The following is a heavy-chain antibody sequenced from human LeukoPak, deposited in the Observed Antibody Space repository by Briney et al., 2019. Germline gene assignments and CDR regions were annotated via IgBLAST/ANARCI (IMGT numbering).Heavy chain of an antibody. D-gene: IGHD6-6*01. V-gene: IGHV4-59*08. CDR2: IYYSGST. Sequence: SETMSLTCTVSGGSISSDYWSWIRQPPGKGLEWIGYIYYSGSTNYNPSLKSRVTISVDTSKNQFSLKLSSVTAADTAVYYCARGAARSHYYGMDVWGQGTTVTVSS. CDR1: GGSISSDY. CDR3: ARGAARSHYYGMDV. J-gene: IGHJ6*02.